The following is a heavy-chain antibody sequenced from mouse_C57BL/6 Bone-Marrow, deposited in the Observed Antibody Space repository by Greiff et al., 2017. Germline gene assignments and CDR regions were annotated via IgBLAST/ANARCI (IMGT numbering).Heavy chain of an antibody. J-gene: IGHJ4*01. CDR2: INPSTGGT. V-gene: IGHV1-42*01. CDR1: GYSFTGYY. D-gene: IGHD2-12*01. CDR3: ARDDPFSY. Sequence: EVQLQESGPELVKPGASVKISCKASGYSFTGYYMNWVKQSPEKSLEWIGEINPSTGGTTYNQKFKAKATLTVDKSSSTAYMQLKSLTSEDSAVYYCARDDPFSYWGQGTSVTVSS.